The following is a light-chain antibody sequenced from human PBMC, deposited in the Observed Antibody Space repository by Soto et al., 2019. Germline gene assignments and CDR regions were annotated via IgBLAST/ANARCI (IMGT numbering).Light chain of an antibody. Sequence: DIQMTQSPSSLSASVGDRVTITCRASQSISSYLNSYQQKPGKAPKLLIYPASTLQSGVPSRFSGSGSGTDFTLTFSSLQPEDFATYYCQQSYSTPFTFGPGTKVDIK. CDR3: QQSYSTPFT. J-gene: IGKJ3*01. V-gene: IGKV1-39*01. CDR2: PAS. CDR1: QSISSY.